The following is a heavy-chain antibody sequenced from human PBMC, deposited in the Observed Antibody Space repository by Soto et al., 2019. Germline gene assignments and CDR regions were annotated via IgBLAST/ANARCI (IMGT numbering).Heavy chain of an antibody. Sequence: ASVKVSCKASGYTFTSYGISWVRQAPGQGLEWMGWISAYNGNTNYVQKLQGRVTMTTDTSTSTAYMELRSLRSDDTAVYYCARASKARSPGDPWGQGALVTVSS. CDR3: ARASKARSPGDP. J-gene: IGHJ5*02. V-gene: IGHV1-18*01. CDR2: ISAYNGNT. CDR1: GYTFTSYG. D-gene: IGHD4-4*01.